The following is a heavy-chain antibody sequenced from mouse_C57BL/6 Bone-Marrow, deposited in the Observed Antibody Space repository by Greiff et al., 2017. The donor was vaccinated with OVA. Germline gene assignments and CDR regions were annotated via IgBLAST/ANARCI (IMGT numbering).Heavy chain of an antibody. CDR2: IDLSDSYT. Sequence: QVQLQQPGAELVMPGASVKLSCKASGYTFTSYWMHWVKQRPGQGLEWIGEIDLSDSYTNYNQKFKGKSTLTVDKSSSTAYMQLSSLTSEDSAVYYCARYWSRNYGFAYRGQGTLVTVSA. CDR3: ARYWSRNYGFAY. V-gene: IGHV1-69*01. J-gene: IGHJ3*01. CDR1: GYTFTSYW. D-gene: IGHD2-1*01.